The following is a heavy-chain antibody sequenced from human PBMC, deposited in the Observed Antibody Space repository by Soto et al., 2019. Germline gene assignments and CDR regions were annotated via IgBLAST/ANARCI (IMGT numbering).Heavy chain of an antibody. J-gene: IGHJ3*02. CDR3: AIYPYYDILTGYPDAFDI. CDR1: GYTLTELS. CDR2: FDPEDGET. D-gene: IGHD3-9*01. Sequence: ASVKVSCKVSGYTLTELSMHWVRQAPGKGLEWMGGFDPEDGETIYAQKFQGRVTMTEDTSTDTAYMELSSLRSEDTAVYYCAIYPYYDILTGYPDAFDIWGQGTMVTVSS. V-gene: IGHV1-24*01.